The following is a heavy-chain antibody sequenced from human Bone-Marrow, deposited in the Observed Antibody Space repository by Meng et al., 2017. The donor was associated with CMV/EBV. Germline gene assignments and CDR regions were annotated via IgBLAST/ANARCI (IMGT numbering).Heavy chain of an antibody. D-gene: IGHD1-1*01. CDR2: IHHSGTT. V-gene: IGHV4-38-2*02. J-gene: IGHJ4*02. CDR1: GYSISSGFH. CDR3: LQLELRLPRF. Sequence: SETLSLTCTVSGYSISSGFHWGWIRQPPGKGLEWIAIIHHSGTTYYNSSLQSRVTILVDTSKNQFSLKVSSVTAADTAVYYCLQLELRLPRFWGQGTLVTGSS.